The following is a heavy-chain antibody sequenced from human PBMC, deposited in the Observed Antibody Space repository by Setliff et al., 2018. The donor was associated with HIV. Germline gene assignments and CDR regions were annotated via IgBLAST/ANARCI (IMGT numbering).Heavy chain of an antibody. D-gene: IGHD3-3*01. Sequence: PGGSLRLSCVASGFTFSDFYMAWLRQSPGKGLEWISYISHSGESTYYADSVRGRFTVSRDNAKNSLFLQLNSLRDDDTAVYYCARSYYDFWSGYSYYFDYWGQGTLVTVSS. CDR3: ARSYYDFWSGYSYYFDY. V-gene: IGHV3-11*04. CDR2: ISHSGEST. CDR1: GFTFSDFY. J-gene: IGHJ4*02.